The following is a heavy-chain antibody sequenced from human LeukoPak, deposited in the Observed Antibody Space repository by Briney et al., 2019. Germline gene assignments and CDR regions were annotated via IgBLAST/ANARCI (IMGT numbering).Heavy chain of an antibody. D-gene: IGHD3-10*01. CDR3: AREGPGIYYGSGSYNYYGMDV. CDR2: TYYRSKWYN. CDR1: GDSVSSNSAA. V-gene: IGHV6-1*01. Sequence: SQTLSLTCAISGDSVSSNSAAWNWIRQSPSRGLEWLGRTYYRSKWYNDYAVSVKSRITINPDTSKNQFSLQLNSVTPEDTAVYYCAREGPGIYYGSGSYNYYGMDVWGQGTTVTVSS. J-gene: IGHJ6*02.